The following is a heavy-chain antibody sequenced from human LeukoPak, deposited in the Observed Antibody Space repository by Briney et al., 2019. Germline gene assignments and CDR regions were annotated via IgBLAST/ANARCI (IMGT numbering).Heavy chain of an antibody. V-gene: IGHV4-59*01. CDR3: ARESKVITFGGVDNWLDP. D-gene: IGHD3-16*01. J-gene: IGHJ5*02. Sequence: SETLSLTCTVSGGSITGYYWSWIRQPPGKGLEWIGYIYYSGTTNYNPSLNSRVTISLDMSKNHFSLKLSSVTAADTAMYYCARESKVITFGGVDNWLDPWGQRTLVTVSS. CDR2: IYYSGTT. CDR1: GGSITGYY.